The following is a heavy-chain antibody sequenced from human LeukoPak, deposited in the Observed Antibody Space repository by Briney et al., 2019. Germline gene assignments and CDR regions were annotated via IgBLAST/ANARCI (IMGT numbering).Heavy chain of an antibody. V-gene: IGHV3-30*03. CDR1: GFTFSSYS. J-gene: IGHJ3*02. CDR2: ISYDGSNK. D-gene: IGHD5-24*01. CDR3: ARDPRRDGYNFAFDI. Sequence: GGSLRLSCAASGFTFSSYSMNWVRQAPGKGLEWVAVISYDGSNKNYADSVKGRFTISRDNSKNTLYLQMNSLRAEDTAVYYCARDPRRDGYNFAFDIWGQGTMVTVSS.